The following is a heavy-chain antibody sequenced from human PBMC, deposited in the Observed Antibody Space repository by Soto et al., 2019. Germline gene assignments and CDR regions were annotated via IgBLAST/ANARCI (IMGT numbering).Heavy chain of an antibody. CDR2: ISSSSSTI. CDR1: GFTFSSYS. D-gene: IGHD5-12*01. J-gene: IGHJ4*02. V-gene: IGHV3-48*01. Sequence: GGSLRLSCAASGFTFSSYSMNWVRQAPGKGLEWVSYISSSSSTIYYADSVKGRFTISRDNAKNSLYLQMNSLRAEDTAVYYCARDPHERGYSGLSGDYWGQGTLVTVSS. CDR3: ARDPHERGYSGLSGDY.